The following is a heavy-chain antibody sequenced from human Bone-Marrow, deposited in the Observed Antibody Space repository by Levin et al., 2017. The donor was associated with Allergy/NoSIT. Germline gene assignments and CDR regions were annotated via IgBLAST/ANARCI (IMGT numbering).Heavy chain of an antibody. CDR2: SSNSGKST. D-gene: IGHD1-26*01. J-gene: IGHJ3*02. CDR1: GFTFSSYG. CDR3: AKVWGGATLGAFDS. V-gene: IGHV3-23*01. Sequence: AGGSLRLSCAASGFTFSSYGMSWVRQAPGKGLEWVSGSSNSGKSTYYADSVRGRFTISRDNAKNTLYLQMNSLRAEDTAVYYCAKVWGGATLGAFDSWGQGTMVTVSS.